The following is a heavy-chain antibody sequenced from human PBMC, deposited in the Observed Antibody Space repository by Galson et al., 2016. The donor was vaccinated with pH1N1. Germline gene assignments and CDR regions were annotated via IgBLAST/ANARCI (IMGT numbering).Heavy chain of an antibody. D-gene: IGHD3/OR15-3a*01. Sequence: SVKVSRQSSGYMFARYGLSWVRQAPGQGLGCMGWIRWPNGNANSAQRLKDRLTMITDTSTNTAYMELSSPRSDDTAVYYCARVLRTGWAYFQYWGQGTLVTVSS. V-gene: IGHV1-18*01. CDR2: IRWPNGNA. CDR1: GYMFARYG. J-gene: IGHJ1*01. CDR3: ARVLRTGWAYFQY.